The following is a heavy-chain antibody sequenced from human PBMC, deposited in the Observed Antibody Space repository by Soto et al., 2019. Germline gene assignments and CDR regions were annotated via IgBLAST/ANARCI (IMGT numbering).Heavy chain of an antibody. CDR3: ARDLGDPGDSSGYYYRNWFDP. D-gene: IGHD3-22*01. V-gene: IGHV4-30-4*01. CDR1: GGSISSGDYY. Sequence: PSETLSLTCTVSGGSISSGDYYWSWIRQPPGKGLEWIGYIYYSGSTYYNPSLKSRVTISVDTSKNQFSLKLSSVTAADTAVYYCARDLGDPGDSSGYYYRNWFDPWGQGTLVTVSS. CDR2: IYYSGST. J-gene: IGHJ5*02.